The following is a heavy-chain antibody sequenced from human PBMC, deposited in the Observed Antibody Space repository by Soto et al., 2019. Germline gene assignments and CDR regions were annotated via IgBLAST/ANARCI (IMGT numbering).Heavy chain of an antibody. Sequence: QVQLVESGGGVVQPGRSLRLSCAASGFNLSSYVMHWVRQAPGKGLEWVAVIWYDGGNKYYADSVKGRFTISRDNSKNTLYLQMNSLRAEDTAVYYCARDGQWLPRDGLRSSYYFDYWGQGTLVTVSS. V-gene: IGHV3-33*01. J-gene: IGHJ4*02. CDR2: IWYDGGNK. CDR1: GFNLSSYV. CDR3: ARDGQWLPRDGLRSSYYFDY. D-gene: IGHD6-19*01.